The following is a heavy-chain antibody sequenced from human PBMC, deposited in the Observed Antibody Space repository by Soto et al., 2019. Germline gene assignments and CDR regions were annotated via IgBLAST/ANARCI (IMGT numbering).Heavy chain of an antibody. CDR3: VRGSFYSVGSSGCEFWLVP. D-gene: IGHD2-15*01. J-gene: IGHJ5*02. Sequence: PSETLSLTCTVSGGSVSANSYYWNWIRLPPGKGLQWHGHIYHTAIIQYSPSFESRVLVSLDTPKNQLSLRLSSVPVADRVVYYCVRGSFYSVGSSGCEFWLVPWGPGALVTVFS. CDR1: GGSVSANSYY. CDR2: IYHTAII. V-gene: IGHV4-61*01.